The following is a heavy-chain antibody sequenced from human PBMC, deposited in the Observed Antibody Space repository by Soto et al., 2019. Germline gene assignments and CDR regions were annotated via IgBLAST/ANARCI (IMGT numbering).Heavy chain of an antibody. V-gene: IGHV2-70*04. CDR1: GFSLGTTGMR. J-gene: IGHJ4*02. CDR2: IDWDDDK. D-gene: IGHD3-10*01. CDR3: ARTAGYYRGRQFDY. Sequence: GPTLVNPTQTLTLTCTFSGFSLGTTGMRVSWIRQPPGKALEWLARIDWDDDKFYSTSLKTRLTISKVTSKNQVVLRMTNMDPADTATYYCARTAGYYRGRQFDYWGQGTLVTVSS.